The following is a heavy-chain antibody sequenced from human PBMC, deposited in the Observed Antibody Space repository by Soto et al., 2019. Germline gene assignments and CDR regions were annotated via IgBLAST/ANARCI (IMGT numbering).Heavy chain of an antibody. CDR3: ARIYLDHYGDPNYYYYYMDV. J-gene: IGHJ6*03. Sequence: PGGSLRLSCAASGFTFSSYWMHWVRQAPGKGLVWVSRINSDGSSTSYADSVKGRFTISRDNAKNTLYLQMNSLRAEDTAVYYCARIYLDHYGDPNYYYYYMDVWGKGTTVTVSS. CDR1: GFTFSSYW. V-gene: IGHV3-74*01. D-gene: IGHD4-17*01. CDR2: INSDGSST.